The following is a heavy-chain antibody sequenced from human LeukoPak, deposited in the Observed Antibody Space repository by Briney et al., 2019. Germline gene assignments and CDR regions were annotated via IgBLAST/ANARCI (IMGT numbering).Heavy chain of an antibody. Sequence: PGGSLRLSCAASGFTFSSYWMTWVRQAPGKGLEWAANIKQDGSEKYYVDSVKGRFTISRDNAKNSLYLQMNSLRAEDTALYYCAKVGAVLRFLEWLSEYDWYFDLWGRGTLVTVSS. J-gene: IGHJ2*01. D-gene: IGHD3-3*01. CDR1: GFTFSSYW. CDR2: IKQDGSEK. CDR3: AKVGAVLRFLEWLSEYDWYFDL. V-gene: IGHV3-7*03.